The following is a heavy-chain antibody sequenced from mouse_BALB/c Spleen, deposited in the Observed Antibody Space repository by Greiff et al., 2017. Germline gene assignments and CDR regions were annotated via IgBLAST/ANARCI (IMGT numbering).Heavy chain of an antibody. V-gene: IGHV1S81*02. Sequence: QVQLQQPGAELVKPGASVKLSCKATGYTFTSYWMHWVKLRPGQGFEWIGEINPSNGGTNYNEKFKKKATLTVDKSSSTAYMLLSSLTSEDSAVYYCTRGLTGTWFAYWGQGTLVTVSA. CDR3: TRGLTGTWFAY. CDR2: INPSNGGT. J-gene: IGHJ3*01. CDR1: GYTFTSYW. D-gene: IGHD4-1*01.